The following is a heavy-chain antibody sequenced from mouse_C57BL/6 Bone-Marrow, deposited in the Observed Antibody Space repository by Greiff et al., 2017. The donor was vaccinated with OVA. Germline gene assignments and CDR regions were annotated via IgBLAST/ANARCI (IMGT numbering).Heavy chain of an antibody. CDR1: GYTFTDYE. V-gene: IGHV1-15*01. Sequence: VKLQESGAELVRPGASVTLSCKASGYTFTDYEMHWVKQTPVHGLEWIGAIDPETGGTAYNQKFKGKAILTADKSSSTAYMELRSLTSEDSAVYYCTRTGTKVDYWGQGTTLTVSS. CDR2: IDPETGGT. J-gene: IGHJ2*01. D-gene: IGHD4-1*01. CDR3: TRTGTKVDY.